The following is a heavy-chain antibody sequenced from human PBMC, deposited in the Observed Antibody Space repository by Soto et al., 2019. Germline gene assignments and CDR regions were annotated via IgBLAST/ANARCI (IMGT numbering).Heavy chain of an antibody. V-gene: IGHV4-4*02. Sequence: SETLSLTCAVSGCSISISNWCSGVRQPPGKGLEWIGEIYHSGSTNYNPSLKSRVTISVDKSKNQFSLKLSSVTAADTAVYYCAIEMTRGGPNDHRFHSGQGTFDPVSS. CDR2: IYHSGST. CDR3: AIEMTRGGPNDHRFH. J-gene: IGHJ4*02. CDR1: GCSISISNW. D-gene: IGHD1-1*01.